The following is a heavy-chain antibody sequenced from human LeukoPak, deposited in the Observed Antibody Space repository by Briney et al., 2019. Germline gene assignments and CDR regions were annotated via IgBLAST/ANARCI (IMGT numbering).Heavy chain of an antibody. CDR2: INPNSGGT. V-gene: IGHV1-2*06. D-gene: IGHD6-19*01. CDR1: GYTFTGYY. Sequence: ASVKVSCKASGYTFTGYYMHWVRQAPGQGLEWMGRINPNSGGTNYAQKFQGRVTMTRDTSISTAYMELSRLRSDDTAVYYCARDCREYSSGWYRGPHNWFDPWGQGTLVTVSS. J-gene: IGHJ5*02. CDR3: ARDCREYSSGWYRGPHNWFDP.